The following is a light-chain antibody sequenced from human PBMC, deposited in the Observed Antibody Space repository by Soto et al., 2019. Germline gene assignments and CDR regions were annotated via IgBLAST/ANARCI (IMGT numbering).Light chain of an antibody. J-gene: IGLJ1*01. CDR1: TTDVGGYNY. CDR2: DVT. V-gene: IGLV2-14*01. Sequence: QSALTQPASVSGSPGQSITISCTGTTTDVGGYNYVSWYQQHPGKAPKLMIYDVTNRPSGVSNRFSGSKSGNTASLTISGLQAEDEADYYCNSYRSSNTPYVFGTETKLTVL. CDR3: NSYRSSNTPYV.